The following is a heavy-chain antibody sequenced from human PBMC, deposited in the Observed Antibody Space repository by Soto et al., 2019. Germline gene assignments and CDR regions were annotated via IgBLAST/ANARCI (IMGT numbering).Heavy chain of an antibody. D-gene: IGHD3-3*01. CDR1: GFTCGDYA. J-gene: IGHJ4*02. CDR3: TRDWPRGFWSGYYLDY. Sequence: GSLRLSCTASGFTCGDYAMSWFRQAPGKGLEWVGFIRSKAYGGTTEYAASVKGRFTISRDDSKSIAYLQMNSLKTEDTAVYYCTRDWPRGFWSGYYLDYWGQGTLVTVS. CDR2: IRSKAYGGTT. V-gene: IGHV3-49*03.